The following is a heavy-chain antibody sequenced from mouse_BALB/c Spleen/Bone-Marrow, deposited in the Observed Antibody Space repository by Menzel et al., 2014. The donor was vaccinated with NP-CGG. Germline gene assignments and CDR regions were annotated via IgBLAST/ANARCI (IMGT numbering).Heavy chain of an antibody. D-gene: IGHD1-1*01. CDR1: GYTITSYN. V-gene: IGHV1-12*01. J-gene: IGHJ4*01. Sequence: SGAELVKPGASVKMSCKASGYTITSYNMHWVKQTPGQGLEWIGAIYPGNGDTSYNQKFKGKATLTADKSSSTAYMLLSSLTSEDSAVYYCARNYYGYYYALDYWGQGTSVTVSS. CDR3: ARNYYGYYYALDY. CDR2: IYPGNGDT.